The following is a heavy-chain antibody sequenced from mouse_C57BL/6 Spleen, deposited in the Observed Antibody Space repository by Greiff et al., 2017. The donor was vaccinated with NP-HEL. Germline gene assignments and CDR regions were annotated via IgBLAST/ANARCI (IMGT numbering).Heavy chain of an antibody. J-gene: IGHJ2*01. CDR2: IDPEDGET. CDR3: AQTAQDYFDY. V-gene: IGHV14-2*01. Sequence: VQLQQSGAELVKPGASVKLSCTASGFNIKDYYMHWVKQRTEQGLEWIGRIDPEDGETKYAPKFPGKATITADTSSNTAYLQLSSLTSEDTAVYYCAQTAQDYFDYWGQGTTLTVSS. D-gene: IGHD3-2*02. CDR1: GFNIKDYY.